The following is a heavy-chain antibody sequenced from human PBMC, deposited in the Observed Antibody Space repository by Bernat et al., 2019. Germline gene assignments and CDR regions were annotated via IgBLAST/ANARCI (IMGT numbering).Heavy chain of an antibody. V-gene: IGHV4-61*05. Sequence: QLQLQESDPGLVKPSETLSLTCTVSGGSISSSCYYWNWIRQPPGKGLEWIGYIYYSGGTNHNPSLKSRVTISVDTSKNQFSLKLSSVTAADTAVYYCARFNWNYGGVDYWGQGTLVTVSS. CDR2: IYYSGGT. CDR3: ARFNWNYGGVDY. D-gene: IGHD1-7*01. J-gene: IGHJ4*02. CDR1: GGSISSSCYY.